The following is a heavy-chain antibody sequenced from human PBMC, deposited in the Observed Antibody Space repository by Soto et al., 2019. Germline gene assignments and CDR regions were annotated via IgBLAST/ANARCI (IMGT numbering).Heavy chain of an antibody. CDR2: ISGSGGST. CDR1: GFTFSSYA. V-gene: IGHV3-23*01. Sequence: EVQLLESGGGLVQPGGSLRLSCAASGFTFSSYAMSWVRQAPGKGLEWVSAISGSGGSTYYADSVKGRFTISRDNSKNTLYLQMNSLRAEDTAVYYCAKADDYDFGSGQPLPFDYWGQGTLVTVSS. CDR3: AKADDYDFGSGQPLPFDY. D-gene: IGHD3-3*01. J-gene: IGHJ4*02.